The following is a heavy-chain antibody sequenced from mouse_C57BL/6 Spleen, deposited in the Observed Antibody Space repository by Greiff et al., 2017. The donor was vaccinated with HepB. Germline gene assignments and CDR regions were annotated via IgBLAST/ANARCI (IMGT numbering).Heavy chain of an antibody. V-gene: IGHV1-82*01. J-gene: IGHJ4*01. CDR2: IYPGDGDT. D-gene: IGHD2-13*01. CDR3: ARKDGDCSMDY. Sequence: QVQLQQSGPELVKPGASVKISCKASGYAFSSSWMNWVKQRPGKGLEWIGRIYPGDGDTNYNGKFKGKATLTADKSSSTAYMQLSSLTSEDSAVYFCARKDGDCSMDYWGQGTSVTVSS. CDR1: GYAFSSSW.